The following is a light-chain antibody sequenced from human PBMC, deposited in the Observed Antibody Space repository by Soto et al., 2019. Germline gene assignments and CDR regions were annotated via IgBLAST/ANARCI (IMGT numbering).Light chain of an antibody. J-gene: IGKJ1*01. CDR3: QQYKNWPRT. CDR1: ESVDIN. Sequence: EIVLTQSPATLSVYPGERVTLSCRASESVDINLAWYQQKPGQAPRLLIYGASTRATDMPGTFSGRGSGTEFTLIISSLQSEDFAVYYCQQYKNWPRTFGQGTKVDI. V-gene: IGKV3-15*01. CDR2: GAS.